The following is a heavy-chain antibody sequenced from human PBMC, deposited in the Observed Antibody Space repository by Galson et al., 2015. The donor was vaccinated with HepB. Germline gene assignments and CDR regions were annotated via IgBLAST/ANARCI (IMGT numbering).Heavy chain of an antibody. CDR1: GLTFSDYS. Sequence: SLRLSCAASGLTFSDYSMNWVRQAPGKGLDWVSSIRSSSNYIYYADSVRGRFTTSRDNAKNSLCLQVDSLRAEDPAMYYCARVDCSSAACQGFGMDVWGQGTAVTVSS. D-gene: IGHD2-2*01. V-gene: IGHV3-21*06. CDR3: ARVDCSSAACQGFGMDV. CDR2: IRSSSNYI. J-gene: IGHJ6*02.